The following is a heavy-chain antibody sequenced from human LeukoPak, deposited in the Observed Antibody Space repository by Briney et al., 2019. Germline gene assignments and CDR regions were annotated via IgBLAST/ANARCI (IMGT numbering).Heavy chain of an antibody. J-gene: IGHJ4*02. CDR2: IYYSGST. Sequence: SETLSLTCTVSGGSISSSSYYWGWIRQPPGKGLEWIGSIYYSGSTYYNPSLKSRVTISIDTSKNQFSLNLKSVTAADTAVYYCARGRRFPDSWGQGTLVTVSS. D-gene: IGHD3-3*01. V-gene: IGHV4-39*07. CDR3: ARGRRFPDS. CDR1: GGSISSSSYY.